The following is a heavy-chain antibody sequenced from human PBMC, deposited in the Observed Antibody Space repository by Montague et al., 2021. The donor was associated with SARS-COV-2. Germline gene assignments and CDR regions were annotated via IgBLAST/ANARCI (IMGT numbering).Heavy chain of an antibody. Sequence: SETLSLTCTVSGGSISSSSYYWGWIRQPPGKGLEWIGSIYYSGSTYYDPSLKSRVTISVDTSKNQFSLKLSSVTAADTAVYYCANITIGYCTNGVCQPPDYWGQGTLVTVSS. J-gene: IGHJ4*02. CDR3: ANITIGYCTNGVCQPPDY. CDR2: IYYSGST. D-gene: IGHD2-8*01. V-gene: IGHV4-39*01. CDR1: GGSISSSSYY.